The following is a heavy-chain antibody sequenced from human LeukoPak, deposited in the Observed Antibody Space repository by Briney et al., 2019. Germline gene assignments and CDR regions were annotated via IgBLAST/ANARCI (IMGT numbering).Heavy chain of an antibody. Sequence: PSETLSLTCTVSGGSISSSSYYWGWIRQPPGKGLEWIGSIYYSGSTYYNPSLKSRVTISVDTSKNQFSLKLNSVTAADTAVYHCARADSYGFNAGFYMDVWGKGTTVTVSS. J-gene: IGHJ6*03. CDR2: IYYSGST. CDR3: ARADSYGFNAGFYMDV. CDR1: GGSISSSSYY. V-gene: IGHV4-39*07. D-gene: IGHD5-18*01.